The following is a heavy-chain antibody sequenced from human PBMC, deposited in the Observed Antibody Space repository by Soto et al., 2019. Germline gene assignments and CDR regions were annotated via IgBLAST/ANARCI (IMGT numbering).Heavy chain of an antibody. Sequence: QVQVVESGGGVVQPGRSLRLCCAASGFTFSRYAIHWVRQAPGKGLEWVAVISRDGSNKYYVDSVKGRFTISRDNSKNTLYLQMNSLRDEDTAVHYCACSRNSAVADSFDFWGQGTLVTVSS. CDR1: GFTFSRYA. CDR2: ISRDGSNK. D-gene: IGHD3-10*02. J-gene: IGHJ4*02. V-gene: IGHV3-30*04. CDR3: ACSRNSAVADSFDF.